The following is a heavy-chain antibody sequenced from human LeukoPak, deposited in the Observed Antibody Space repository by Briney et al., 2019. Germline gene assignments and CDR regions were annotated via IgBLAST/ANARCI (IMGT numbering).Heavy chain of an antibody. D-gene: IGHD1-26*01. V-gene: IGHV3-7*01. Sequence: GGSLRLSCAASGFTFSSYWMSWVRQAPGKGLEWVANIKQDESEKYYVDSVKGRFTISRDNAKNSLYLQMNSLRAEDTGVYYCARDLAGSHSAFDYWGQGTLVTVSS. CDR3: ARDLAGSHSAFDY. CDR2: IKQDESEK. J-gene: IGHJ4*02. CDR1: GFTFSSYW.